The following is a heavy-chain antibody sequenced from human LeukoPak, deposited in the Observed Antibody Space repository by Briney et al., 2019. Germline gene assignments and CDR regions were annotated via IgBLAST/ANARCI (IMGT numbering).Heavy chain of an antibody. Sequence: GGSLRLSCAASGFTFSTYGMNWVRQAPGKGLEWVSYIRFDGSTIYYADSVKGRFTISRDNARDSLFLQMVSLRAEDTAVYYCARGWSADYFDYWGQGILVTVSS. CDR1: GFTFSTYG. V-gene: IGHV3-48*01. D-gene: IGHD2-15*01. CDR2: IRFDGSTI. CDR3: ARGWSADYFDY. J-gene: IGHJ4*02.